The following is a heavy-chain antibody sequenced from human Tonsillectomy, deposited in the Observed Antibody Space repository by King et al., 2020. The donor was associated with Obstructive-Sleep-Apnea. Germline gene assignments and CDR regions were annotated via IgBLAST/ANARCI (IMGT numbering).Heavy chain of an antibody. V-gene: IGHV3-15*01. CDR3: TLASAHALDY. D-gene: IGHD6-6*01. J-gene: IGHJ4*02. Sequence: VQLVQSGGGLVKPGGSLRLSCAASGFTFSDAWMSWVRQAPGRGLEWVGRIKSNTDGGTTDYAAPVKGRFTISRDNSKNTLYLQMNSLKTEDTAVYYCTLASAHALDYWGQGTLVTVSS. CDR2: IKSNTDGGTT. CDR1: GFTFSDAW.